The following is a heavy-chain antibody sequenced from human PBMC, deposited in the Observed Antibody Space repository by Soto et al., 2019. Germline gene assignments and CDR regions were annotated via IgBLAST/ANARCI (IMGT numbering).Heavy chain of an antibody. CDR1: GFTFSDSA. V-gene: IGHV3-73*02. Sequence: EVQLVESGGGLVQPGGSLKLSCAASGFTFSDSAMHWVRQASGKGLEWVGRIRNKGNNYATAYTASVKGRFTISRDDSKNTVYLQMNSLKIDDTAVYYCTSRRDCTAVDPLDYWGLGTLVTVSS. J-gene: IGHJ4*02. D-gene: IGHD5-18*01. CDR3: TSRRDCTAVDPLDY. CDR2: IRNKGNNYAT.